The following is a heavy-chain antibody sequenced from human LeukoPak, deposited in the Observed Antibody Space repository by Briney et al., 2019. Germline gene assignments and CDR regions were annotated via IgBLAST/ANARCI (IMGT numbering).Heavy chain of an antibody. CDR3: ASLFYPWCYFDS. Sequence: KASETLSLTCTVSGGSTSSSYYWGWIRQPPGKGLEWIGSMYYSGSTYYNPSLKSRVTISVDTSKNQFSLRLSSVTAADTAVYYCASLFYPWCYFDSWGQGTLVTVSS. CDR1: GGSTSSSYY. D-gene: IGHD2-8*01. V-gene: IGHV4-39*01. J-gene: IGHJ4*02. CDR2: MYYSGST.